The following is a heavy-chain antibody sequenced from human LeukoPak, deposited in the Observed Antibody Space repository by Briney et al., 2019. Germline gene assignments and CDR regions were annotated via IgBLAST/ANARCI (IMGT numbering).Heavy chain of an antibody. J-gene: IGHJ4*02. CDR3: AKGVISVAVAVPFDY. D-gene: IGHD6-19*01. V-gene: IGHV3-23*01. Sequence: GALRLSCAASGFTFSSYAMSWVRPAPGKGLEWVSAISGSGGSTYYADSVKGRFTISRYNSKNTLYLQMNSLRAEDTAVYYCAKGVISVAVAVPFDYWGQGTLVTVSS. CDR2: ISGSGGST. CDR1: GFTFSSYA.